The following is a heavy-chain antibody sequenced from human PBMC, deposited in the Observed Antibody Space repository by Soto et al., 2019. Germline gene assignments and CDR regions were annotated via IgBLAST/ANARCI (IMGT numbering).Heavy chain of an antibody. CDR2: MNPNSGNT. Sequence: ASVKVSCKASGYTFTRYDINWVRQATGQGLEWMGWMNPNSGNTGYAQKFQGRVTMTRNTSISTAYMELSSLRSEDTAVYYCARAHRGWLRGYYYYYMDVWGKGTTVTVSS. CDR3: ARAHRGWLRGYYYYYMDV. CDR1: GYTFTRYD. V-gene: IGHV1-8*01. J-gene: IGHJ6*03. D-gene: IGHD5-12*01.